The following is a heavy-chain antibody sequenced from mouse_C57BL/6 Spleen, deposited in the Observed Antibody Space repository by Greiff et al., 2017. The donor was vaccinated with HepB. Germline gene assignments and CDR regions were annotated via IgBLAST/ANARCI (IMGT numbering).Heavy chain of an antibody. CDR3: ARWIGAMDY. V-gene: IGHV1-42*01. CDR1: GYSFTGYY. J-gene: IGHJ4*01. CDR2: INPSTGGT. Sequence: EVHLVESGPELVKPGASVKISCKASGYSFTGYYMNWVKQSPEKSLEWIGEINPSTGGTTYNQKFKAKATLTVDKSSSTAYMQLKSLTSEDSAVYYCARWIGAMDYWGQGTSVTVSS.